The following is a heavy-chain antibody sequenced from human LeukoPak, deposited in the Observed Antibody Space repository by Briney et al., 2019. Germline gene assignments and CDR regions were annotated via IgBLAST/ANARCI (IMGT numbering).Heavy chain of an antibody. D-gene: IGHD3-22*01. Sequence: GGSLRLSCAASGFTFSSYWMHWVRQAPGKGLVWVSRINSDGSSTNYADSVKGRFTISRDNAKNTLYLQMNSLRAEDTAVYYCARDDTHYGSSGSFYDAFDIWGQGTMVTVSS. CDR1: GFTFSSYW. CDR3: ARDDTHYGSSGSFYDAFDI. CDR2: INSDGSST. J-gene: IGHJ3*02. V-gene: IGHV3-74*01.